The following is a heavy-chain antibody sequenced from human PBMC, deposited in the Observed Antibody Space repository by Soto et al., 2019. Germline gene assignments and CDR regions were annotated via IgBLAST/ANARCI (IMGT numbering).Heavy chain of an antibody. CDR2: IYYSGST. CDR1: GGSISSGGYY. CDR3: ASSYYYDSSGYYTGY. J-gene: IGHJ4*02. Sequence: SETLSLTCTVSGGSISSGGYYWSRIRQHPGKGLEWIGYIYYSGSTYYNPSLKSRVTISVDTSKNQFSLKLSSVTAADTAVYYCASSYYYDSSGYYTGYWGQGTLVTVSS. D-gene: IGHD3-22*01. V-gene: IGHV4-31*03.